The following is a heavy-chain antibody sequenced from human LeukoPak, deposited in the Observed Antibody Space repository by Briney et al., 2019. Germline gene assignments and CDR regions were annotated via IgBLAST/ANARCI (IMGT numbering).Heavy chain of an antibody. V-gene: IGHV3-7*01. Sequence: GGSLRLSCAASGFSISNYWMSWVRQAPGKGLEWVANIKQDGSEEIYVDSVKGRFTISRDNAKNSLYLQINGLRAEDTAMYYCASRRYNSGWSPFDYWGQGTLVTVSS. D-gene: IGHD6-19*01. CDR2: IKQDGSEE. CDR1: GFSISNYW. CDR3: ASRRYNSGWSPFDY. J-gene: IGHJ4*02.